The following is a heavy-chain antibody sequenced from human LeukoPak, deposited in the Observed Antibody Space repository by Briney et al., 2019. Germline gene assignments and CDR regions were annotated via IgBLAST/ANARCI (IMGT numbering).Heavy chain of an antibody. CDR3: ARGAFDL. J-gene: IGHJ2*01. Sequence: PSETLSLTCIVSSGSPSSSNSYWGWIRQPPGQGLEWIGTVFNPSLKSRGTISMDTSKNQFSLNLTSVTAADTAVYYCARGAFDLWGRGTLVTVSS. V-gene: IGHV4-39*07. CDR2: V. CDR1: SGSPSSSNSY.